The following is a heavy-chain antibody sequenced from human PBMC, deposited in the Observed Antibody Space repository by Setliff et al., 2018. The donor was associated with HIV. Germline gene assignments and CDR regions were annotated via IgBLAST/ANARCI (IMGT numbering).Heavy chain of an antibody. D-gene: IGHD6-19*01. CDR3: ARVRSVGYSRAWYAPGAY. CDR2: VSFDGSNK. Sequence: LRLSCVASGFTFSSYAMHWVRQAPGKGLEWVAVVSFDGSNKYYANYVKGRFTISGDNSKNTLYLHMNSLREEDTAVYYCARVRSVGYSRAWYAPGAYWGRGTLVTVSS. CDR1: GFTFSSYA. V-gene: IGHV3-30*04. J-gene: IGHJ4*02.